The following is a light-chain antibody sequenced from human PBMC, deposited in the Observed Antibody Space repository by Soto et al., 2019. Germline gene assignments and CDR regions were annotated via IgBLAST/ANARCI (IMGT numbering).Light chain of an antibody. Sequence: DIQLTQFPSTLSASVGDRVTIACRASQSISRWLAWYQQKPGKAPKVLIWNAYSLHGGVSSRFSGSGSGTEFTLTISSLQPDDFATYYCQQYNDYSTWTFGQGTKVEMK. V-gene: IGKV1-5*01. CDR2: NAY. CDR3: QQYNDYSTWT. J-gene: IGKJ1*01. CDR1: QSISRW.